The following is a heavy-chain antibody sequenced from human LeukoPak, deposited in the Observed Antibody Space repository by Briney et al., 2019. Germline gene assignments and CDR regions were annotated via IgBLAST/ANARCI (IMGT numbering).Heavy chain of an antibody. CDR3: AKDGPNRGSYGGHFDY. D-gene: IGHD1-26*01. CDR2: IRYDGNNK. V-gene: IGHV3-30*02. J-gene: IGHJ4*02. CDR1: GFTFTSSG. Sequence: GGSLRLSCAASGFTFTSSGMHWVRQAPGKGLEWVAFIRYDGNNKYYADSVKGRFTISRDNSKNTLYLQMNSLRGDDTAVYYCAKDGPNRGSYGGHFDYWGQGTLVTVSS.